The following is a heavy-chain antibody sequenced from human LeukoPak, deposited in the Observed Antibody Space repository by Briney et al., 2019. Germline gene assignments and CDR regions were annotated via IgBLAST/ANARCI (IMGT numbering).Heavy chain of an antibody. CDR3: ARSSGGKLPDAFDI. D-gene: IGHD4-23*01. J-gene: IGHJ3*02. V-gene: IGHV1-2*02. Sequence: ASVKVSCKASGYTFTGYYMHWVRQAPGQGLEWMGWINPNSGGTNYAQKFQGRVTMTRDTSISTAYMELSRLRSDDTAVYYCARSSGGKLPDAFDIWGQGTMVTVSS. CDR1: GYTFTGYY. CDR2: INPNSGGT.